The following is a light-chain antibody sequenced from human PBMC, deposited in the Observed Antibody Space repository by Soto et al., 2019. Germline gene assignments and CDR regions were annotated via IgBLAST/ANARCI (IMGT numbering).Light chain of an antibody. CDR2: RAS. CDR3: QQYYSYPWT. Sequence: DIQMTQSPSTLSASVRDRVTITCRASQTISNYLAWYQQKPGKAPNLLIYRASNLERGVPSRFSGSESGTEFTLTISSLQPDDCATYYCQQYYSYPWTFGQGTKVEIK. CDR1: QTISNY. J-gene: IGKJ1*01. V-gene: IGKV1-5*03.